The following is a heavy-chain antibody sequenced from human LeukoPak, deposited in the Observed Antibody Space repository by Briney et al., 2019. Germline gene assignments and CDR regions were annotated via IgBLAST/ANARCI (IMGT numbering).Heavy chain of an antibody. Sequence: GASVKVSCKASGYTFTGYYMHWARQAPGQGLEWMGWINPNSGGTNYAQKFQGRVTMTRDTSISTAYMELSRLRSDDTAVYYCARNAAAAGTGYYYYGMDVWGQGTTVTVSS. CDR1: GYTFTGYY. J-gene: IGHJ6*02. D-gene: IGHD6-13*01. CDR2: INPNSGGT. V-gene: IGHV1-2*02. CDR3: ARNAAAAGTGYYYYGMDV.